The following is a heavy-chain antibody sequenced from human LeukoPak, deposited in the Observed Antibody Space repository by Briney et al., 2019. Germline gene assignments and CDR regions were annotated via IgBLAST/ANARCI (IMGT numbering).Heavy chain of an antibody. D-gene: IGHD3-10*01. Sequence: GGSLTLSCAASGFTFSTHWMYWLRQAPGKELVWVSRISGDGSGTSYADSVKGRFTISRDNAKDTLYLQMTSLRVEDTAVYSCASLLTPYHGSGGGGMDVWGQGTTVTVSS. CDR3: ASLLTPYHGSGGGGMDV. V-gene: IGHV3-74*01. CDR2: ISGDGSGT. CDR1: GFTFSTHW. J-gene: IGHJ6*02.